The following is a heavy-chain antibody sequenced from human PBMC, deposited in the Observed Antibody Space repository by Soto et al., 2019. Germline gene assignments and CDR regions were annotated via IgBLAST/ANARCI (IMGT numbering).Heavy chain of an antibody. CDR1: GYTFIGYY. CDR3: AREMRGMRWFDP. Sequence: ASVKVSCKASGYTFIGYYMHWVRQAPAQGLEWMGWINPNSGGTNYAQKFQGWVTMTRDTSISTAYMELSRLRSDDTAVYYVAREMRGMRWFDPWGHGTLVTVSS. V-gene: IGHV1-2*04. J-gene: IGHJ5*02. CDR2: INPNSGGT.